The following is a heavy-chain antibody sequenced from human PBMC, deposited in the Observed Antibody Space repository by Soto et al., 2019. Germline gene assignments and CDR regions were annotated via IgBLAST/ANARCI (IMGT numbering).Heavy chain of an antibody. V-gene: IGHV1-69*12. J-gene: IGHJ5*02. CDR1: GGTFSSYA. Sequence: QVQLVQSGAEVKKPGSSVKVSCKASGGTFSSYAISWVRQAPGQGLEWMGGIIPIFGKANYEQKFQGRVTTAEDECTSPADMELRSLRSEDTAVYYCARGSVPAATTWFDPWGQGTLVTVAS. CDR2: IIPIFGKA. D-gene: IGHD2-2*01. CDR3: ARGSVPAATTWFDP.